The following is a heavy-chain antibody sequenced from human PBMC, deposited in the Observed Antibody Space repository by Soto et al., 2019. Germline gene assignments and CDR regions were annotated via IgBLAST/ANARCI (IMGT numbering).Heavy chain of an antibody. J-gene: IGHJ4*02. D-gene: IGHD3-22*01. CDR1: ASVSSGSYY. V-gene: IGHV4-61*01. CDR3: ARGCYYDSSGYYYLDY. Sequence: PSETLSLTCTVSASVSSGSYYWSWIRQPPGKGLEWIAYIYYSGTTKYNPSLRSRVTISVDTSKNQFSLKLSSVTAADTAVYYCARGCYYDSSGYYYLDYWGQGTLVTVSS. CDR2: IYYSGTT.